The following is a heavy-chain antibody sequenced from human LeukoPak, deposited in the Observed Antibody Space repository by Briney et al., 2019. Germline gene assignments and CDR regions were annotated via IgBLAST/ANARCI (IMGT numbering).Heavy chain of an antibody. J-gene: IGHJ4*02. D-gene: IGHD7-27*01. Sequence: APVKVSCRASGFSLIVYYMHWVRQAPGQGLEWMGWIDPKSGGTSSAQSLQGRLTMTSDTSISTVYMELSGLRSDDTATYYCARGPVWGLDYWGLGTLVTVSS. CDR2: IDPKSGGT. V-gene: IGHV1-2*02. CDR3: ARGPVWGLDY. CDR1: GFSLIVYY.